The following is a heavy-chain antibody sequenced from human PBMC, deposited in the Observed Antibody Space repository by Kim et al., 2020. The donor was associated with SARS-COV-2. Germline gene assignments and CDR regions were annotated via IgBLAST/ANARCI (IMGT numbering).Heavy chain of an antibody. Sequence: SETLSLTCAVYGGSFSAYYWSWIRQPPGKGLEWIGEIKPSGNTNDNPSLNSRVTMSLDRSRNQFSLRLTSVTAADTAVYYCASTESYGSGTYEHWGQGTLVTVSS. V-gene: IGHV4-34*01. CDR3: ASTESYGSGTYEH. D-gene: IGHD3-10*01. CDR1: GGSFSAYY. CDR2: IKPSGNT. J-gene: IGHJ4*02.